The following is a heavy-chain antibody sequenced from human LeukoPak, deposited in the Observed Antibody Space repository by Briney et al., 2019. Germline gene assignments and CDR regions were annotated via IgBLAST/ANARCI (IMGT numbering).Heavy chain of an antibody. J-gene: IGHJ4*02. CDR1: GFTFSNYG. CDR3: ANNFDY. V-gene: IGHV3-33*06. Sequence: GRSLRLSCAASGFTFSNYGMHWVRQAPGKGLEWVAVIWHDGSNKYYADSVRGRFTISRDNSKNTLYLQMNGLRAEDTAVYYCANNFDYWGQGTLVTVSS. CDR2: IWHDGSNK.